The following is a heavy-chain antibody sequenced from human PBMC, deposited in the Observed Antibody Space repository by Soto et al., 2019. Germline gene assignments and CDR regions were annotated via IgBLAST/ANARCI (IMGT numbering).Heavy chain of an antibody. CDR1: GFTFSSYG. J-gene: IGHJ4*02. D-gene: IGHD4-17*01. CDR2: ISYDGSNK. Sequence: QVQLVESGGGVVQPGRSLRLSCAASGFTFSSYGMHWVRQAPGKGLEWVAVISYDGSNKYYADSVKGRFTISRDNSKNTLYLQMNSLRAEDTAVYYCAKDYGTVTPLGDWGQGTLVTVSS. CDR3: AKDYGTVTPLGD. V-gene: IGHV3-30*18.